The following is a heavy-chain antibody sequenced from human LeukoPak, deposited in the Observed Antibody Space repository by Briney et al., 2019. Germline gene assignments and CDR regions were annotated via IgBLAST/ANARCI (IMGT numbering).Heavy chain of an antibody. CDR3: ARGLSSI. D-gene: IGHD6-6*01. CDR1: GGSISSSSYY. J-gene: IGHJ4*02. CDR2: IYYSGST. Sequence: SETLSLTCTVSGGSISSSSYYWGWIRQPPGKGLEWIGSIYYSGSTYYNPSLKSRVTISVDTSKNQFSLKLSSVTAADTAVYYCARGLSSIWGQGTLVTVSP. V-gene: IGHV4-39*07.